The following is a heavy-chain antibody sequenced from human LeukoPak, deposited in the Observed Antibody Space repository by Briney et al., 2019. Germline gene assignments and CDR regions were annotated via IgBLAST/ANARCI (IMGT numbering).Heavy chain of an antibody. CDR2: IYPGDSDT. Sequence: GESLKIPCKASGYRFTTDYIGWVRQMPGKGLEWMGIIYPGDSDTRYSPSFQGQVTISADKSITTAYLQWSSLKASDTAMYYCARRTTLGGVNDHWGQGTLVTVSS. V-gene: IGHV5-51*01. CDR3: ARRTTLGGVNDH. CDR1: GYRFTTDY. D-gene: IGHD3-16*01. J-gene: IGHJ4*02.